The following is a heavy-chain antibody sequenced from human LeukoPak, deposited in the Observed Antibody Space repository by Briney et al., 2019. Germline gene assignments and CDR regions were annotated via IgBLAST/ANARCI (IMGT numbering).Heavy chain of an antibody. D-gene: IGHD1-26*01. Sequence: GGSLRLSCAASGFSFITYSMSWVRQAPGKGLEWVSAISSGGSYIYYADSVKGRFTISRDDAKKSLYLQMNSLRAEDTAVYYCAKTSAATTAASYWYFDVWGRGALVTVSS. CDR3: AKTSAATTAASYWYFDV. V-gene: IGHV3-21*01. CDR1: GFSFITYS. J-gene: IGHJ2*01. CDR2: ISSGGSYI.